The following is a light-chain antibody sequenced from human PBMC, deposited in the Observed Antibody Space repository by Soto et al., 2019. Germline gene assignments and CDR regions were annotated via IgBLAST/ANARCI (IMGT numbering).Light chain of an antibody. J-gene: IGKJ3*01. Sequence: DIQMTQSPSTLSASVGDRVTSTCRASQSISTWLARDQQKPGKAPKVLIYGASSLSSGVPSRFSGGRSGTEFYRTISSLQPGAFATYYCRQDKNHLTFGPGNKVY. CDR1: QSISTW. CDR2: GAS. CDR3: RQDKNHLT. V-gene: IGKV1-5*01.